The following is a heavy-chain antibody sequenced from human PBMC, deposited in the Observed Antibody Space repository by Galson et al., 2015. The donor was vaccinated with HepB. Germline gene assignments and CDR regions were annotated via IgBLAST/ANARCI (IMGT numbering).Heavy chain of an antibody. Sequence: QSGAEVKKPGESLRISCKGAGYNFINFWISWVRQMPGKGLEWMGRIDPSDSHTNYSPSFQGHVTISADKSISTAYLQWSDLKASDTAMYFCARLSDRSGSRDYWGQGTLVTVSS. CDR2: IDPSDSHT. CDR1: GYNFINFW. J-gene: IGHJ4*02. V-gene: IGHV5-10-1*01. D-gene: IGHD3-22*01. CDR3: ARLSDRSGSRDY.